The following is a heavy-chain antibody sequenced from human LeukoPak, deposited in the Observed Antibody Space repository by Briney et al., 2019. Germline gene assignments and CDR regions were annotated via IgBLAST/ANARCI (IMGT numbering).Heavy chain of an antibody. CDR3: ARDRVGDYYFDY. V-gene: IGHV3-21*01. D-gene: IGHD2-15*01. CDR2: ISSSSNYI. Sequence: GGSLRLSCGASGFTFSSYSMNWVRQAPGKGLEWVSSISSSSNYIYYADSVKGRFTISRDNAKNSLYLQMNSLRAEDTAVYYCARDRVGDYYFDYWGQGTLVTVSS. J-gene: IGHJ4*02. CDR1: GFTFSSYS.